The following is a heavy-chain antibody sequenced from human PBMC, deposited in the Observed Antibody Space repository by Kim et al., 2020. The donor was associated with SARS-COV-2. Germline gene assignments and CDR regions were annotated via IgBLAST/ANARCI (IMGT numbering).Heavy chain of an antibody. J-gene: IGHJ3*01. V-gene: IGHV4-39*01. CDR3: ARHMWPHTHSDSWPNDVFLV. D-gene: IGHD6-13*01. CDR2: IYYGGNT. Sequence: SETLSLTCTVSGGSISSPSHSWGWIRQPPGNSLEWIGTIYYGGNTYYRPSLKSRVTISVDTSKNQLSLTMESVTAADTAVYYCARHMWPHTHSDSWPNDVFLVWGQGTVVTVSS. CDR1: GGSISSPSHS.